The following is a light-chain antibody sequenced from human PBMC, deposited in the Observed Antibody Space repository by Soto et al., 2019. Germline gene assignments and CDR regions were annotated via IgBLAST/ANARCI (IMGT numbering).Light chain of an antibody. CDR3: QQYNNRPPLT. CDR1: QSVGSK. J-gene: IGKJ4*01. Sequence: EIVMTQSPATLSVSPGERATLSCRASQSVGSKLAWYHQKPRQAPRLLIYCASTRATGIPARFSGSGSGTEFTLTISSLQSEDFAVYYCQQYNNRPPLTFGGGTKVDI. CDR2: CAS. V-gene: IGKV3-15*01.